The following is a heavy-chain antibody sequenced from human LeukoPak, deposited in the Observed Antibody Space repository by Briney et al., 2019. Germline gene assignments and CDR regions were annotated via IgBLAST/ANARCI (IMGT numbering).Heavy chain of an antibody. CDR3: AKDGAWNYDLPYYYYYMDV. CDR2: ISGSGGST. CDR1: GFSVSTSY. D-gene: IGHD1-7*01. Sequence: GGSLRLSCAASGFSVSTSYMSWVRQAPGKGLEWVSAISGSGGSTYYADSVKGRFTISRDNSKNTLYLQMNSLRAEDTAVYYCAKDGAWNYDLPYYYYYMDVWGKGTTVTISS. J-gene: IGHJ6*03. V-gene: IGHV3-23*01.